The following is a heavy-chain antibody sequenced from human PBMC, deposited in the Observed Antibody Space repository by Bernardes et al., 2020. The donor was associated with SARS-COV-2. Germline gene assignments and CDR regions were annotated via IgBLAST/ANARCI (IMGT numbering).Heavy chain of an antibody. J-gene: IGHJ5*02. CDR1: GFTFSSYA. V-gene: IGHV3-23*01. D-gene: IGHD3-22*01. CDR3: ATVATYYYDTTGPVYPKNAPNWFAP. Sequence: RGSLRLSCTASGFTFSSYAMSWIRPAPGEGLEWVSTISGSGDSTYYTDSVKGRFTISRDTSKSTLFLQMDSLRAEDTAIYYCATVATYYYDTTGPVYPKNAPNWFAPWGHGTLVTVSS. CDR2: ISGSGDST.